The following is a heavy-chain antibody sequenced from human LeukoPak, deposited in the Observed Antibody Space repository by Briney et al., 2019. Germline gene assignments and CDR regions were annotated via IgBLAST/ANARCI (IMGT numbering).Heavy chain of an antibody. CDR1: GGSISSYY. CDR2: IYTSGST. Sequence: SETLSLTCTVPGGSISSYYWSWIRQPAGKGLEWIGRIYTSGSTKYNPSLKSRVTMSVDASKNQFSLKLSSMTAAHEAVYYCASSAAWIQLWYYFEYWGQGTLVTVSS. CDR3: ASSAAWIQLWYYFEY. D-gene: IGHD5-18*01. J-gene: IGHJ4*02. V-gene: IGHV4-4*07.